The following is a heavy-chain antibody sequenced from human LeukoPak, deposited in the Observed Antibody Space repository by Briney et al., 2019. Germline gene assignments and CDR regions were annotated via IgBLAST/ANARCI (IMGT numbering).Heavy chain of an antibody. V-gene: IGHV4-61*02. D-gene: IGHD1-1*01. J-gene: IGHJ3*02. CDR3: ARAPVRKNGAFDI. CDR2: IYTSGST. CDR1: GGSISSGSYY. Sequence: KTSETLSLTCTVSGGSISSGSYYGSWIRQPAGKGLEWIGRIYTSGSTNYNPSLKSRVTISVDTSKNQFSLKLSSVTAADTAVYYCARAPVRKNGAFDIWGQGTMVTVSS.